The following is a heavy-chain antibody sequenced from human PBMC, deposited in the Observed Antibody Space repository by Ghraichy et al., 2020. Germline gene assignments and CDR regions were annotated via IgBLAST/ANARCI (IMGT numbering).Heavy chain of an antibody. J-gene: IGHJ4*02. CDR2: ISSSSSTI. Sequence: LSLTCAASGFTFSSYSMNLVRQAPGKGLEWVSYISSSSSTIYYADSVKGRFTIFRDNAKNSLYLQMNSLRDEDTAVYYCARGGSTMIVEYYFDYWGQGTLVTVSS. D-gene: IGHD3-22*01. CDR1: GFTFSSYS. V-gene: IGHV3-48*02. CDR3: ARGGSTMIVEYYFDY.